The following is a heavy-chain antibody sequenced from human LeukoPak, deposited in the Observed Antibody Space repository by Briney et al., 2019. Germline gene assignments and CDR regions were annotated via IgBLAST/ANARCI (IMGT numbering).Heavy chain of an antibody. CDR1: GDSVSTNIAT. D-gene: IGHD1-1*01. V-gene: IGHV6-1*01. CDR2: TFYRSKWYT. Sequence: HSQTLSLTCAISGDSVSTNIATWNWIRQSPSRGLEWLGRTFYRSKWYTDYALSVRSRIILNSDTSKNQLSLQLTSLTPEDTVVYYCARGRPETGFDYWGQGALVTVSS. CDR3: ARGRPETGFDY. J-gene: IGHJ4*02.